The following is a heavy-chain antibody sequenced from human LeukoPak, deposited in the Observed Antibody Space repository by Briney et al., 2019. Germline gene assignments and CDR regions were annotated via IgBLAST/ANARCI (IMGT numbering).Heavy chain of an antibody. CDR1: GFTFSSYW. J-gene: IGHJ5*02. V-gene: IGHV3-74*01. CDR2: IKSDGSGT. Sequence: GGSLRLSCAASGFTFSSYWMKWVRQAPGTGLVWASSIKSDGSGTTYADSVKGRFTISRDNAKNTLYLQMNSLGDEDTAVYCCARETSYRFDPWGQGTLVIVSS. CDR3: ARETSYRFDP.